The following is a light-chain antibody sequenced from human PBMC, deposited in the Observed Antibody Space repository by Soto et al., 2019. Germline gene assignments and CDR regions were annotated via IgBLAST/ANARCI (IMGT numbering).Light chain of an antibody. V-gene: IGKV3-11*01. CDR3: QQRNKWPPLT. J-gene: IGKJ4*01. Sequence: ESVLTQSPATLSLSPGERATLSCRASPSVSNSLAWYQHKPGQAPRLLIYDASNRATGVPTRFSGSGSGTDFTLTISRLEPEDFAVYYCQQRNKWPPLTFGGGTRVEIK. CDR2: DAS. CDR1: PSVSNS.